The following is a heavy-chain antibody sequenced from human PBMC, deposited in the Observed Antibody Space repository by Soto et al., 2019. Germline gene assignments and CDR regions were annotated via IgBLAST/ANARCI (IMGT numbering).Heavy chain of an antibody. J-gene: IGHJ4*01. CDR2: INPNSGGT. CDR1: GYTFTGYY. V-gene: IGHV1-2*02. CDR3: ARVKDSYYYDSSGYYYFDY. D-gene: IGHD3-22*01. Sequence: ASVKVSCKASGYTFTGYYMHWVRQAPGQGLEWMGWINPNSGGTNYAQKFQGRVTMTRDTSISTAYMELSRLRSDDTAVYYCARVKDSYYYDSSGYYYFDYWGQEPWSPSPQ.